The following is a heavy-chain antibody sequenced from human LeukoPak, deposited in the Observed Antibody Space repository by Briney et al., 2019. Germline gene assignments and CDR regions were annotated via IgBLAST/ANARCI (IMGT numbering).Heavy chain of an antibody. D-gene: IGHD5-12*01. J-gene: IGHJ4*02. V-gene: IGHV3-21*01. CDR2: ISSNGKYI. CDR3: AREKSGYDGNFFDY. Sequence: PGGSLRLSCAASGFTFSLYVMNWVRQAPGKGLEWVSSISSNGKYIYYADSVKGRFTISRDSAKNSLSLQMNSLRAEDTALYYCAREKSGYDGNFFDYWGQGTLVTVSS. CDR1: GFTFSLYV.